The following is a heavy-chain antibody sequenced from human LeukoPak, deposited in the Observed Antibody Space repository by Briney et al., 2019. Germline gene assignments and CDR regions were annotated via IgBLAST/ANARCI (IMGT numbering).Heavy chain of an antibody. D-gene: IGHD6-13*01. J-gene: IGHJ3*02. CDR3: ARDSTYGSSPLDI. CDR1: GFTFDDYA. CDR2: ISWNSGSI. Sequence: GGSLRLSCAASGFTFDDYAMHWVRQAPGKGLEWVSGISWNSGSIGYADSVKGRFTISRDNAKNSLYLQMNSLRAEDTAVYYCARDSTYGSSPLDIWGQGTMVTVSS. V-gene: IGHV3-9*01.